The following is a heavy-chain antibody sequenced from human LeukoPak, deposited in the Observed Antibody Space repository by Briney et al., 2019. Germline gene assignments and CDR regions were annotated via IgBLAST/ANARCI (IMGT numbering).Heavy chain of an antibody. D-gene: IGHD5-12*01. J-gene: IGHJ4*02. CDR2: INPNSGGT. V-gene: IGHV1-2*04. CDR3: ARSSSGSDELDY. Sequence: ASVKVSCKASGYTFTSYGISWVRQAPGQGLERMGWINPNSGGTNYAQKFQGWVTMTRDTSISTAYMELSRLRSDDTAVYYCARSSSGSDELDYWGQGTLVTVSS. CDR1: GYTFTSYG.